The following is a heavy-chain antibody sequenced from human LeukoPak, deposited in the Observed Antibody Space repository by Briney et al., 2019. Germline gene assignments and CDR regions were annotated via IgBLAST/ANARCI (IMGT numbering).Heavy chain of an antibody. Sequence: ASVKVSCKASGYTFTSYYMHWVRQAPGQGLEWMGIINPNGGSTSYAQKFQGRVTMTRDTSTSTVYMELSSLRSEDTAVYYCARGLLWFGELLDYYYGMDVWGQGTTVTVSS. CDR2: INPNGGST. CDR3: ARGLLWFGELLDYYYGMDV. J-gene: IGHJ6*02. CDR1: GYTFTSYY. D-gene: IGHD3-10*01. V-gene: IGHV1-46*01.